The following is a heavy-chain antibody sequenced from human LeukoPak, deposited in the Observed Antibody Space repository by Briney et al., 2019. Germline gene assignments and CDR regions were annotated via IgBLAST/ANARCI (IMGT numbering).Heavy chain of an antibody. D-gene: IGHD3-22*01. CDR2: IKQDGSEK. J-gene: IGHJ6*03. V-gene: IGHV3-7*01. Sequence: GGSLRLSCAAPGFTFSSCWMSWVRQAPGKGLEWVANIKQDGSEKYYVDSVKGRFTISRDNAKNSLYLQMNSLRAEDTAVYYCARVYDSSGYYYYYYMDVWGKGTTVTVSS. CDR1: GFTFSSCW. CDR3: ARVYDSSGYYYYYYMDV.